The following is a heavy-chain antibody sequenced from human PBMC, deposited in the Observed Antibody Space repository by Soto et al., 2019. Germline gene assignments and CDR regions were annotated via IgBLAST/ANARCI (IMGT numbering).Heavy chain of an antibody. CDR3: ARNMRYYDSSGYPIYYYYGMDV. Sequence: QVQLQESGPGLVKPSETLSLTCTVSGGSISSYYWSWIRQPPGKGLEWIGYIYYSGSTNYNPSLKSRVTISVDTTKNQFSLKLSSVTAADTAVYYCARNMRYYDSSGYPIYYYYGMDVWGQGTTVTVSS. V-gene: IGHV4-59*01. J-gene: IGHJ6*02. D-gene: IGHD3-22*01. CDR2: IYYSGST. CDR1: GGSISSYY.